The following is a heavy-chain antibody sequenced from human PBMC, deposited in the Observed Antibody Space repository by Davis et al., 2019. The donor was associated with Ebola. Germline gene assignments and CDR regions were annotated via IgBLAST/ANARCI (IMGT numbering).Heavy chain of an antibody. Sequence: SVQVSCKASGGTFSSYAISWVRQAPGQGLEWMGGIIPIFGTANYAQKFQGRVTITADESTSTAYMELSSLRSEDTAVYYCARDLAIAAAGGWFDPWGQGTLVTVSS. CDR3: ARDLAIAAAGGWFDP. D-gene: IGHD6-13*01. J-gene: IGHJ5*02. CDR1: GGTFSSYA. CDR2: IIPIFGTA. V-gene: IGHV1-69*13.